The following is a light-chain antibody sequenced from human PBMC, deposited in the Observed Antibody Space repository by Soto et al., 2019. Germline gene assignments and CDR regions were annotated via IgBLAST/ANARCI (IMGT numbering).Light chain of an antibody. Sequence: QAVVTQPPSASGTPGQRVTIACSGSSSNIGRNTVHWYQQLPGTTPKLLIYSNDQRPSGVPDRFSGSKSGSSASLAISGLQSEDEADYYCAAWDDSLNGVVFGRGTQLTVL. J-gene: IGLJ2*01. CDR3: AAWDDSLNGVV. V-gene: IGLV1-44*01. CDR1: SSNIGRNT. CDR2: SND.